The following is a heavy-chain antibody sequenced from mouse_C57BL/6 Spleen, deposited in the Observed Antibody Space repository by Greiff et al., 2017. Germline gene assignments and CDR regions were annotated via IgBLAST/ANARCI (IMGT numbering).Heavy chain of an antibody. CDR3: ARLPSTGYFDV. Sequence: DVQLQESGPELVKPGASVKMSCKASGYTFTDYNMHWVKQSHGKSLEWIGYINPNNGGTSYNQKFKGKATLTVNKSSSTAYMELRSLTSEDSAVYYCARLPSTGYFDVWGTGTTVTVSS. CDR1: GYTFTDYN. V-gene: IGHV1-22*01. CDR2: INPNNGGT. D-gene: IGHD1-1*01. J-gene: IGHJ1*03.